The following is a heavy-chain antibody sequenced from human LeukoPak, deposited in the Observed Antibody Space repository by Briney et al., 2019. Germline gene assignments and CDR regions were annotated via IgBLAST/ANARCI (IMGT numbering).Heavy chain of an antibody. J-gene: IGHJ6*03. CDR1: GFTFSSYA. D-gene: IGHD3-3*01. CDR2: ISYDGSNK. V-gene: IGHV3-30*04. CDR3: ARDQVVIITDYYYYMDV. Sequence: GGSLRLSCAASGFTFSSYAMHWVRQAPGKGLERVAVISYDGSNKYYADSVKGRFTISRDNSKNTLYLQMNSLRAEDTAVYYCARDQVVIITDYYYYMDVWGKGTTVTVSS.